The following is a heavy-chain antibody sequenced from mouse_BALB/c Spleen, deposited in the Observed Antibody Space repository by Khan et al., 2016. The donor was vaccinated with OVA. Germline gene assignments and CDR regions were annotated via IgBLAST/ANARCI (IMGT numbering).Heavy chain of an antibody. CDR3: ARDGSRYNYAMDY. D-gene: IGHD2-3*01. Sequence: EVKLLESGPGLVNPSQSLYLPCTVTGYSITSDYAWNWIRQFPGNKLEWMGYINYSGSTNYNPALKSRISITRDTSKNQFFLQLNSVTTEDTATYYCARDGSRYNYAMDYWGQGTSVTVSA. CDR1: GYSITSDYA. CDR2: INYSGST. J-gene: IGHJ4*01. V-gene: IGHV3-2*02.